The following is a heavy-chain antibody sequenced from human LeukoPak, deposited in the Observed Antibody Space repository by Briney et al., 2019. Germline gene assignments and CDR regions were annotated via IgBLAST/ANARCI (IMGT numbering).Heavy chain of an antibody. J-gene: IGHJ6*02. CDR1: GYTFTSYG. Sequence: GASVKVSCKASGYTFTSYGISWVRQAPGQGLEWMGWISAYNGNTNYAQKLQGRVTMTTDTSTSTAYMELRSLRSDDTAVYYCARVGYDILTGHFYYYYYGMDVWGQGTTVTVSS. CDR3: ARVGYDILTGHFYYYYYGMDV. V-gene: IGHV1-18*01. CDR2: ISAYNGNT. D-gene: IGHD3-9*01.